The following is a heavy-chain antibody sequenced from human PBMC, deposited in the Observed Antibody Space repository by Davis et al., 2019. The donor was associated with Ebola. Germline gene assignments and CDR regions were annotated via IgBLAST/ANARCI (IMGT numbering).Heavy chain of an antibody. J-gene: IGHJ5*02. Sequence: ASVKVSCKASGYTFTSYDINWVRQATGQGLEWMGWMNPNSGNTGYAQKFQGRVTITRDTSASTAYMELSSLRSEDTAVYYCARDLGAMVQGVISYWFDPWGQGTLVTVSS. CDR3: ARDLGAMVQGVISYWFDP. V-gene: IGHV1-8*01. CDR1: GYTFTSYD. D-gene: IGHD3-10*01. CDR2: MNPNSGNT.